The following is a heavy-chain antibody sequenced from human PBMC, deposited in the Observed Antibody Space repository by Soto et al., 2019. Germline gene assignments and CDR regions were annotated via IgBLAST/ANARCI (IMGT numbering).Heavy chain of an antibody. CDR1: ENTFTWHY. V-gene: IGHV1-2*02. Sequence: QVQLVQSATEVKKPGASVKVSCKASENTFTWHYMHWVRQAPGQGLEYMGWINPNSSDTKYAQQFRGRLSMTRDTSISTAYMELSSLVSDDTAVYYCARLETTTEAWGQGTLVTVSS. CDR2: INPNSSDT. J-gene: IGHJ5*02. CDR3: ARLETTTEA. D-gene: IGHD1-1*01.